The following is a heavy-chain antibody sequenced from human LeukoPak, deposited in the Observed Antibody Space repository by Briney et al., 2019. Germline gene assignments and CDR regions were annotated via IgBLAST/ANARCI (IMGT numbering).Heavy chain of an antibody. J-gene: IGHJ6*03. CDR3: ARVAPAGTGIFVNFYYSMDI. CDR2: IKQDGSEK. V-gene: IGHV3-7*01. D-gene: IGHD6-13*01. Sequence: GGSLRLSCVASGFTFSSRDWMTWVRQAPGKGLEWVAIIKQDGSEKNYVDSVKGRFTISRDNAKNSVDLQMNSLRVEDTAVYYCARVAPAGTGIFVNFYYSMDIWGKGTTVTISS. CDR1: GFTFSSRDW.